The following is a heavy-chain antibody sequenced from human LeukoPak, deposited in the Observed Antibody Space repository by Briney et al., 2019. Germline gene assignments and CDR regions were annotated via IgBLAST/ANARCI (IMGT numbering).Heavy chain of an antibody. D-gene: IGHD2/OR15-2a*01. V-gene: IGHV3-33*01. CDR1: GFTFSSYG. CDR3: ARDRSMSGWYIDL. J-gene: IGHJ2*01. Sequence: GRSLRLSCAASGFTFSSYGMYWVRQAPGKGLEWVAVIWYDGSNKYYPDSVQGRFTISRDNSKNTLYLQVNSLRAEDTAVYYCARDRSMSGWYIDLWGRGTLVTVSS. CDR2: IWYDGSNK.